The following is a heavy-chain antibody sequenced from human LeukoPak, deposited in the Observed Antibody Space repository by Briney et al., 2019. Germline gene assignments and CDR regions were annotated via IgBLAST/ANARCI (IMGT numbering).Heavy chain of an antibody. CDR2: VSPYNGNT. Sequence: GASVKVSCKASGYTFNSYGISWVRQAPGQGLEWMGWVSPYNGNTNYAQKLQGRVTMTTDTSTSPAYLEPRSLSSDDTAVYYCARGSRRGIQLWRYYYFAYWGEGTLVTVSS. CDR1: GYTFNSYG. V-gene: IGHV1-18*01. J-gene: IGHJ4*02. CDR3: ARGSRRGIQLWRYYYFAY. D-gene: IGHD5-18*01.